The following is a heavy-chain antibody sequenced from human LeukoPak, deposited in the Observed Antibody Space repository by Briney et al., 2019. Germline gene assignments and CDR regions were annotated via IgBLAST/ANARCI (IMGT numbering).Heavy chain of an antibody. D-gene: IGHD2-8*01. CDR2: IYYSGST. CDR1: GGSISSYY. Sequence: SETLSLTCTVSGGSISSYYWSWIRQPPGEGLEWIGYIYYSGSTNYNPSLKSRVTISVDTSKNQFSLKLSSVTAADTAVYYCARQKKMGDYYYYGMDVWGQGTTVTASS. V-gene: IGHV4-59*01. J-gene: IGHJ6*02. CDR3: ARQKKMGDYYYYGMDV.